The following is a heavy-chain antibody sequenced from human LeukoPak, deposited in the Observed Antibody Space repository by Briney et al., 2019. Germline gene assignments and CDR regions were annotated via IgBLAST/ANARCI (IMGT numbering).Heavy chain of an antibody. V-gene: IGHV3-66*01. CDR3: ATHHYDSNGIVSHAFDI. J-gene: IGHJ3*02. D-gene: IGHD3-22*01. CDR1: EFTVSNNY. Sequence: GGSLRLSCAASEFTVSNNYMSWVRQAPGKGLEWASTIYSGGNTFYADSVKGRFTISRDSSKNTLYLQMSSLRADDTAVYYCATHHYDSNGIVSHAFDIWGQGTTVTVSS. CDR2: IYSGGNT.